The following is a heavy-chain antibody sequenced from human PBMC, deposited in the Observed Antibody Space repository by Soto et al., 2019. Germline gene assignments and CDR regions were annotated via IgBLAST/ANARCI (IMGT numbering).Heavy chain of an antibody. CDR1: GGTFSSFA. D-gene: IGHD3-3*01. Sequence: QVQLVQSGAEVKKPGSSVKVSCKASGGTFSSFAISWVRQAPGQGLEWMGGIVPMFRTTNYAQKFQGRVTITGDESTRTVYRELSSLKSEDTAVYYCALKVWFDFWNGFTWFDPWGQGTLVTVSS. CDR2: IVPMFRTT. V-gene: IGHV1-69*01. J-gene: IGHJ5*02. CDR3: ALKVWFDFWNGFTWFDP.